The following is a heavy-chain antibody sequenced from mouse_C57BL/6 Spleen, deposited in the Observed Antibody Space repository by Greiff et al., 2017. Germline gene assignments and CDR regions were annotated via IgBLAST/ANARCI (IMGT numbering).Heavy chain of an antibody. D-gene: IGHD2-3*01. V-gene: IGHV1-52*01. CDR2: IDPSDSET. CDR1: GYTFTSYW. CDR3: ARRAIYDGYPYWYFDV. Sequence: QVHVKQPGAELVRPGSSVKLSCKASGYTFTSYWMHWVKQRPIQGLEWIGNIDPSDSETHYNQKFKDKATLTVDKSSSTAYMQLSSLTSEDSAVYYCARRAIYDGYPYWYFDVWGTGTTVTVSS. J-gene: IGHJ1*03.